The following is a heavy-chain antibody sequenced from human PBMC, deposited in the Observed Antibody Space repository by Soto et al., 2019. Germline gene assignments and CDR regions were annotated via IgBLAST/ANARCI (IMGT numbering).Heavy chain of an antibody. CDR1: GFAFGNYW. D-gene: IGHD3-10*01. J-gene: IGHJ4*01. CDR2: IKRDASEK. V-gene: IGHV3-7*01. Sequence: EVQLVESGGDLVQPGGSLRLSCAASGFAFGNYWMSWVRQAPGKGLEWLATIKRDASEKKYVDSVKGRFTMSRDNAKNSLYLQMDSLRAEDSAFYYCARDSGDGAGSSVNHDLDYWGHGTVVTVSA. CDR3: ARDSGDGAGSSVNHDLDY.